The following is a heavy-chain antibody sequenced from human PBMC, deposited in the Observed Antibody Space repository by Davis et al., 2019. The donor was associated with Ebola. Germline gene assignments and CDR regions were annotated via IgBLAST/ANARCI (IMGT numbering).Heavy chain of an antibody. CDR1: GGSFSCYY. D-gene: IGHD3-3*01. CDR3: ARARRDFWSGSNDY. J-gene: IGHJ4*02. V-gene: IGHV4-34*01. CDR2: INHSGST. Sequence: SETLSPTCAVHGGSFSCYYWSWIRQPPGKGPEWIGEINHSGSTNYNPSLKSRVTISVDTSKNQFSLKLSSVTAADTAVYYCARARRDFWSGSNDYWGQGTLVTVSS.